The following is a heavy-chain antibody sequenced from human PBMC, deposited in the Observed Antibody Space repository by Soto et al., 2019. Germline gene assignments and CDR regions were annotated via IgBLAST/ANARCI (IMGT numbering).Heavy chain of an antibody. V-gene: IGHV4-4*07. CDR1: GGTISGYY. D-gene: IGHD3-3*01. Sequence: SETLSLTFRVSGGTISGYYWTWIRQPAGKGLDWIGRIYSSGNTKYNPSLQGRVTMSLDTSNNQFSLRLTSVTAADTAVYYCARGQRFSDWFDPWGQGTLVTVSS. CDR2: IYSSGNT. CDR3: ARGQRFSDWFDP. J-gene: IGHJ5*02.